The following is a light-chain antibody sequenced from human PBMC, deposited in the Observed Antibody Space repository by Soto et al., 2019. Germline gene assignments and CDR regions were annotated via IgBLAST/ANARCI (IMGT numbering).Light chain of an antibody. CDR3: QQYDNLPIT. CDR1: QDISNY. CDR2: DAS. V-gene: IGKV1-33*01. Sequence: DIQMTQSPSSLSASVGYIFTISCRASQDISNYLNWYQQKPGKAPKLLIYDASNLETGVPSRFSGSGSGTDFTFTISSLQPEDIATYYCQQYDNLPITFGQGTRLEI. J-gene: IGKJ5*01.